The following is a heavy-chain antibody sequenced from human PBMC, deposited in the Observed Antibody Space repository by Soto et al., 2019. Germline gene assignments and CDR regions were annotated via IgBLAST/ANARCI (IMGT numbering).Heavy chain of an antibody. V-gene: IGHV1-18*01. Sequence: QVQLVQSGAEVKKPGASVKVSCKASGYTFTSYGISWVRQAPGQGLEWMGWISAYNGNTNYAQKLQGRVTMTTDTSTSTAYMELRSLRSADTAVYYCALSTRYCSSTSCYDLPDYWGQGTLVTVSS. CDR2: ISAYNGNT. CDR3: ALSTRYCSSTSCYDLPDY. J-gene: IGHJ4*02. D-gene: IGHD2-2*01. CDR1: GYTFTSYG.